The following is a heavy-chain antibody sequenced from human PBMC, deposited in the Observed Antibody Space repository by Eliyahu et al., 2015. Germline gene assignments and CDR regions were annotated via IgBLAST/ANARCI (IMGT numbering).Heavy chain of an antibody. D-gene: IGHD6-6*01. CDR1: GYRFSTXW. J-gene: IGHJ4*02. CDR2: IYPSDSET. V-gene: IGHV5-51*01. CDR3: ARHPADIAARPWHFDY. Sequence: EVQLVQSGAELRKPGESLKISCKGSGYRFSTXWIGWVRQMPGKGPEWMGIIYPSDSETRYSASFQGQVTFSVDKSTNTAYLQWRSLKASDTAMYYCARHPADIAARPWHFDYWGQGTLVTVSS.